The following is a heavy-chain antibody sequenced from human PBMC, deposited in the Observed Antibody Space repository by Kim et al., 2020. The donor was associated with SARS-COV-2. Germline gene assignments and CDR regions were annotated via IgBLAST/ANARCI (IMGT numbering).Heavy chain of an antibody. V-gene: IGHV4-39*01. CDR3: ARGRVNRLAFDV. CDR1: GDSITSSSYY. CDR2: VYYSGSP. J-gene: IGHJ3*01. Sequence: SETLSLTCTVSGDSITSSSYYWGWVRQPPGKGLEWIGSVYYSGSPYYNPSLKSRVTIPVDTSQNRFSLRLSFVTAADTAVYYCARGRVNRLAFDVWGQGTVVTVSS. D-gene: IGHD2-21*01.